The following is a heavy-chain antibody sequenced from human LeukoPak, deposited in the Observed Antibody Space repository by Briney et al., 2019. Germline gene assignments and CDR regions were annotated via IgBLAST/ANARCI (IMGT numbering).Heavy chain of an antibody. CDR3: TLSSGYYYAHAFDI. V-gene: IGHV4-34*01. CDR1: GGSFSGYY. D-gene: IGHD3-22*01. Sequence: SETLSLACAVYGGSFSGYYWSWLRQPPGKGLEWLGEINHSGSTNYNPSLKSRVTISVDTSKNQFSLKLSSVTAADTAVYYCTLSSGYYYAHAFDIWGQGTMVTVSS. J-gene: IGHJ3*02. CDR2: INHSGST.